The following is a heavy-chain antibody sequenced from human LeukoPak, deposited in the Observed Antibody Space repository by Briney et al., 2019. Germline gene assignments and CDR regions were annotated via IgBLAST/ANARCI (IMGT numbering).Heavy chain of an antibody. J-gene: IGHJ6*03. CDR3: ARVPRLARPSYYYYMDV. D-gene: IGHD5-12*01. CDR2: IYYSGST. V-gene: IGHV4-59*01. CDR1: GGSISSYY. Sequence: SETLSLTCTVSGGSISSYYWSWIRQPPGKGLEWIGYIYYSGSTNYNPSLKSRVTISVDTSKNQFSLKLSSVTAADTAVYYCARVPRLARPSYYYYMDVWGKGTTVTVSS.